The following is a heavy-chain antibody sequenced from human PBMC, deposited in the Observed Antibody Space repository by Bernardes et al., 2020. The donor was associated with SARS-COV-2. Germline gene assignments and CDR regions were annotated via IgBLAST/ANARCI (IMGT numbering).Heavy chain of an antibody. CDR1: GSTFSYDD. V-gene: IGHV3-23*01. Sequence: GGSLSLSCAASGSTFSYDDMNWFRQAPGKGLEWVSNIHFSGDKTYYADSVKGRFTISRDNSKKTLYLQMERLRVEDTAVYYCAKDHNWPEMYWGQGILVTVSS. CDR3: AKDHNWPEMY. J-gene: IGHJ4*02. CDR2: IHFSGDKT.